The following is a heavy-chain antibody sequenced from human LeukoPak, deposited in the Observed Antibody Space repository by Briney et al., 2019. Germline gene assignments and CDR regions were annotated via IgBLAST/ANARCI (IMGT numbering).Heavy chain of an antibody. Sequence: GGSLRLSCAASGFTFSSYAMHWVRQAPGKGLEWVAVISYDGSNKYYADSVKGRFTISRDNSKNTLYLQMNSLRAEDTAVYYCAKVVKVTTVVSHLGYWGQGTLVTVSS. V-gene: IGHV3-30*04. J-gene: IGHJ4*02. D-gene: IGHD4-23*01. CDR3: AKVVKVTTVVSHLGY. CDR1: GFTFSSYA. CDR2: ISYDGSNK.